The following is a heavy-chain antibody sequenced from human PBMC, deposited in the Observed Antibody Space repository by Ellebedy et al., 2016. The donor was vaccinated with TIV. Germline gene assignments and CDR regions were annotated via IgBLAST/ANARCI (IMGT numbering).Heavy chain of an antibody. CDR1: GFTFSSYA. J-gene: IGHJ4*02. CDR2: ISGSGGST. Sequence: GGSLRLXXAASGFTFSSYAMSWVRQAPGKGLEWVSAISGSGGSTYYADSVKGRFTISRDNSKNTLYLQMNSLRAEDTAVYYCAKDLATIFGVVIPHYFDYWGQGTLVTVSS. D-gene: IGHD3-3*01. CDR3: AKDLATIFGVVIPHYFDY. V-gene: IGHV3-23*01.